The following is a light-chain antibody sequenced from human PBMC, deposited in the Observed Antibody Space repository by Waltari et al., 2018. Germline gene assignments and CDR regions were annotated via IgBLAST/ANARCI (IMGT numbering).Light chain of an antibody. V-gene: IGLV2-8*02. CDR1: SSDVGGYNY. Sequence: QSALTQPPSASRSPGQSVTISCTGTSSDVGGYNYVSWYQQHPGQAPKFLIYEVSKRPSGVPDRFSGSKSGNTASLTVSGLQAEDEADYYCSSYAGNNVVFGGGTKLTVL. CDR2: EVS. CDR3: SSYAGNNVV. J-gene: IGLJ2*01.